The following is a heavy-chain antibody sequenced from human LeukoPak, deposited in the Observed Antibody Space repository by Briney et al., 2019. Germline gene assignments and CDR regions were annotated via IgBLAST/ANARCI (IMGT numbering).Heavy chain of an antibody. Sequence: PGGSLRLSCAASGFTFSSYEMNWVRQAPGKGLEWVSYISSSGSTIYYADSVKGRFTISRENAKNSLYLQMNSLRAEDTAVYYCARDQGSGWLFDYWGRGTLVTVSS. CDR2: ISSSGSTI. CDR1: GFTFSSYE. J-gene: IGHJ4*02. V-gene: IGHV3-48*03. CDR3: ARDQGSGWLFDY. D-gene: IGHD6-19*01.